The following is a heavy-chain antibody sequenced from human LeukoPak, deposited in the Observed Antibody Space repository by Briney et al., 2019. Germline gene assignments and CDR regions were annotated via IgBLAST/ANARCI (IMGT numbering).Heavy chain of an antibody. D-gene: IGHD3-10*01. J-gene: IGHJ4*02. CDR2: INHSGST. CDR3: ARVSSVRRVRGVFNFFVY. Sequence: PSETLSLTCAVYGGSFSGYYWSWIRQPPGKGLEWIGEINHSGSTNYNPSLKSRVTISVDTSKNQFSLKLNSVTAADTAVYSCARVSSVRRVRGVFNFFVYWGQGTLVTVSS. V-gene: IGHV4-34*01. CDR1: GGSFSGYY.